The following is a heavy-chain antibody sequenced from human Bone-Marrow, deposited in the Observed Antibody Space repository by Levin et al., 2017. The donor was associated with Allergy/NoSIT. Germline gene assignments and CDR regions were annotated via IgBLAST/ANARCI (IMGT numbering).Heavy chain of an antibody. CDR2: IYHSGST. Sequence: RTSETLSLTCAVSGGSISSGGYSWSWIRQPPGTGLEWIGYIYHSGSTYYNPSLKSRVTISVDRSKNQFSLKLSSVTAADTAVYYCARGYVDTAMVILPDGYFDYWGQGTLVTVSS. CDR1: GGSISSGGYS. J-gene: IGHJ4*02. D-gene: IGHD5-18*01. V-gene: IGHV4-30-2*01. CDR3: ARGYVDTAMVILPDGYFDY.